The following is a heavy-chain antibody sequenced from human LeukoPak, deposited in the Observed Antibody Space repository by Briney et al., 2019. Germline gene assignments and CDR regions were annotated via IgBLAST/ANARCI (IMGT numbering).Heavy chain of an antibody. CDR1: GGTFISYA. D-gene: IGHD2-21*01. Sequence: ASVKVSCKGSGGTFISYAISWVRQAPGQGREWMGGIIPIFGKANYAQKFHRRVTITADESTSTAYMELSSLRSEDTAVYYCATWTLRPGILWWADAFDIWGQGTMVTVSS. J-gene: IGHJ3*02. CDR2: IIPIFGKA. V-gene: IGHV1-69*13. CDR3: ATWTLRPGILWWADAFDI.